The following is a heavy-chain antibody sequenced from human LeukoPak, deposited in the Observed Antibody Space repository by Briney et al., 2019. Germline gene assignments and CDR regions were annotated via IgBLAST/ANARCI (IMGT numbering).Heavy chain of an antibody. Sequence: GSLRLSCAASGFTFSSYSMNWVRQAPGKGLEWASSISSSNSYIYYADSVKGRFTISRDNAKNSLYLQMNSLRAEDTAVYYCARVSLGFGDVWGQGTTVTVSS. CDR3: ARVSLGFGDV. J-gene: IGHJ6*02. CDR1: GFTFSSYS. D-gene: IGHD3-10*01. V-gene: IGHV3-21*01. CDR2: ISSSNSYI.